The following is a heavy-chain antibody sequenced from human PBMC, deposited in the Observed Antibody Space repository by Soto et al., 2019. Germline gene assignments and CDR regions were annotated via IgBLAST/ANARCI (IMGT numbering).Heavy chain of an antibody. CDR1: GGTFSSYA. V-gene: IGHV1-69*12. Sequence: QVQLVQSGAEVEKPGSSVKVSCKASGGTFSSYAISWVRQAPGQGLEWMGGIIPIFGTADYAQKFQGRVTIIADESTSTAYMELSSLRSEDTAVYYCAAPFHGGPYYYYYGMDVWGQGTTVTVSS. CDR3: AAPFHGGPYYYYYGMDV. J-gene: IGHJ6*02. D-gene: IGHD3-16*01. CDR2: IIPIFGTA.